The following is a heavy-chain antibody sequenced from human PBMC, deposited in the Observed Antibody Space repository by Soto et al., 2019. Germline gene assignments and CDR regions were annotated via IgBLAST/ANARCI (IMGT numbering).Heavy chain of an antibody. J-gene: IGHJ6*02. CDR1: GGSISSGGYY. CDR3: ARGSSIAGLYYGMDV. D-gene: IGHD6-6*01. Sequence: QVQLQESGPGLMKPSQTLSLTCTVSGGSISSGGYYWTWIRQHPGKGLEWIGYNYYSGITYYNPSLKRRVTXSXAXSXXQFALKLSSVTAADTAVYYCARGSSIAGLYYGMDVWGQGTTVTVSS. V-gene: IGHV4-31*03. CDR2: NYYSGIT.